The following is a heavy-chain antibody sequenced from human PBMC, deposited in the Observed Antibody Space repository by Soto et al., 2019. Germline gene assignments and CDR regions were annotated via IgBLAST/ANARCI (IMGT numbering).Heavy chain of an antibody. CDR1: GFTFSSYG. CDR3: TKALYIPLRFVSSPF. Sequence: PVRSLTLSSAASGFTFSSYGMHWVGQAPGKELEWVAVISYDESNKYYADSVKGRFTISRDNSKNTLYLPMNSLRAEDTAVYYYTKALYIPLRFVSSPFWGPGSRDT. CDR2: ISYDESNK. V-gene: IGHV3-30*18. D-gene: IGHD3-10*01. J-gene: IGHJ4*01.